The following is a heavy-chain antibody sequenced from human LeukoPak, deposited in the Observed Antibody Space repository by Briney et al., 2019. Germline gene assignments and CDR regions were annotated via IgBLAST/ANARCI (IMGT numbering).Heavy chain of an antibody. CDR2: INHSGST. CDR3: ARQTLNYYGSGSRFDY. J-gene: IGHJ4*02. V-gene: IGHV4-34*01. CDR1: GGSFSGYY. Sequence: SETLSLTCAVYGGSFSGYYWSWIRQPPGKGLEWIGEINHSGSTNYNPSLKSRVTISVDTSKNQFSLKLSSVTAADTAVYYCARQTLNYYGSGSRFDYWGQGTLVTVSS. D-gene: IGHD3-10*01.